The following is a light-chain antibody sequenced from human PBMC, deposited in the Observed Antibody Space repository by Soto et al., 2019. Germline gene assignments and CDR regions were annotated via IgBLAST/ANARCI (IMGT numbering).Light chain of an antibody. V-gene: IGKV1-5*03. CDR1: QSISNW. Sequence: DIQMTQSPSTLSASVGDRVTITCRASQSISNWLAWYQQKPGKAPELLIYNASTLESGVPSRFSGSGSGTEFTLTISSLQPDDFATYYCQQYNSYSWTFGQGTRVEI. CDR2: NAS. J-gene: IGKJ1*01. CDR3: QQYNSYSWT.